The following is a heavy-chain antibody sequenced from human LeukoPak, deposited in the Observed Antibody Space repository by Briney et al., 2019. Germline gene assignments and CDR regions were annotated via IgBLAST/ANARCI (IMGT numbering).Heavy chain of an antibody. V-gene: IGHV4-34*01. Sequence: SEALSLTCAVYGGSFSGYYWSWIRQAPGKGLEWIGEINHSGNTNYNPSLESRVTISLDTSKNQFSLKLNSVTAADTAVYYCVTEPGYCTGGRCYGGWFDPWGQGTLVTVSS. D-gene: IGHD2-15*01. J-gene: IGHJ5*02. CDR3: VTEPGYCTGGRCYGGWFDP. CDR1: GGSFSGYY. CDR2: INHSGNT.